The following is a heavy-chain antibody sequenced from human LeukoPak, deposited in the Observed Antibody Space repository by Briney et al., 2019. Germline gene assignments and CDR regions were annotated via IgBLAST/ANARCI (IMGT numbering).Heavy chain of an antibody. D-gene: IGHD3-10*01. Sequence: GGSLRLSCAASGFTVSSNYMSWVRQAPGKGLEWVSVIYSGGSTYYADSVKGRFTISRDDAKNTVDLQMNSLRGEDTAVYYCVRGRGSYGWFDPWGQGTLVTVSS. J-gene: IGHJ5*02. V-gene: IGHV3-53*01. CDR3: VRGRGSYGWFDP. CDR2: IYSGGST. CDR1: GFTVSSNY.